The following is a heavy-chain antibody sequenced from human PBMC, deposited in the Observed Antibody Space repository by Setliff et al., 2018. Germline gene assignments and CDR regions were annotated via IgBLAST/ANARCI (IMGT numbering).Heavy chain of an antibody. CDR3: AKDTVNDGIWDFDS. CDR2: ISSTSSFYT. CDR1: GFTFSDYY. D-gene: IGHD4-17*01. V-gene: IGHV3-11*05. J-gene: IGHJ4*02. Sequence: GGSLRLSCAASGFTFSDYYMSWIRQAPGKGLEWVSFISSTSSFYTNYADSVEGRFTISRDNAKNSLYLQMNSMRAEDTATYYCAKDTVNDGIWDFDSWGQGLLVTVSS.